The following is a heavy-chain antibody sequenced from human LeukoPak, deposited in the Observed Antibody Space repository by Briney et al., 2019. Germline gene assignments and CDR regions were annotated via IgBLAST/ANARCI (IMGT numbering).Heavy chain of an antibody. D-gene: IGHD5-18*01. V-gene: IGHV3-23*01. CDR2: ISGSGGST. Sequence: GGSLRLSCAASGFTVSSNYMNWVRQAPGKGLEWVSAISGSGGSTYYADSVKGRFTISRDNSKNTLYLQMNSLRAEDTAVYYCAKDVTAMAPYYFDYWGQGTLVTVSS. CDR3: AKDVTAMAPYYFDY. CDR1: GFTVSSNY. J-gene: IGHJ4*02.